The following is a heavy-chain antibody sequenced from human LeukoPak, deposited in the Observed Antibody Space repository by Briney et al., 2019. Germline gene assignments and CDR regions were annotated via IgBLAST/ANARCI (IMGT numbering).Heavy chain of an antibody. J-gene: IGHJ3*02. V-gene: IGHV1-2*02. CDR1: GYTFTGYY. D-gene: IGHD3-3*01. Sequence: ASVKVSCKASGYTFTGYYMHWVRQAPGQGLEWMGWINPNSGGTNYAQKFQGRVTMTRDTSISTAYMELSRLRSDDTAVYYCARAGMIFGVVMNAFDIWGQGTMVTVSS. CDR2: INPNSGGT. CDR3: ARAGMIFGVVMNAFDI.